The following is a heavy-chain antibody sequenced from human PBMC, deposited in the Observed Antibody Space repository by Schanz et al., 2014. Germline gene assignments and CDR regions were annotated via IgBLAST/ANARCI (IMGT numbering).Heavy chain of an antibody. J-gene: IGHJ6*02. Sequence: QGQLVQSGPEVKEPGASVKVSCKASGYTFTSDSMHWVRQAPGQGLEWMGMINPSGGSTTYAQKFQGRVTMTRDTSTSTVYMELSSLRSEDTAVYYCARGPSQGYSYGHNIGAYYYGMDVWGQGTTVTVSS. CDR1: GYTFTSDS. D-gene: IGHD5-18*01. V-gene: IGHV1-46*01. CDR3: ARGPSQGYSYGHNIGAYYYGMDV. CDR2: INPSGGST.